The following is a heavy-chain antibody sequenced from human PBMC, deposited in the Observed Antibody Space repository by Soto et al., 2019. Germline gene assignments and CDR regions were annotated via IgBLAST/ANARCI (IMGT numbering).Heavy chain of an antibody. V-gene: IGHV3-30*18. CDR2: ISYDGSNK. CDR3: AKDSGRFCSGGSCYYYYYYMDV. Sequence: GGSLRLSCAASGFTFSSYGMHWVRQAPGKGLEWVAVISYDGSNKYYADSVKGRFTISRDNSKNTLYLQMNSLRAEDTAVYYCAKDSGRFCSGGSCYYYYYYMDVWGKGTTVTVSS. D-gene: IGHD2-15*01. CDR1: GFTFSSYG. J-gene: IGHJ6*03.